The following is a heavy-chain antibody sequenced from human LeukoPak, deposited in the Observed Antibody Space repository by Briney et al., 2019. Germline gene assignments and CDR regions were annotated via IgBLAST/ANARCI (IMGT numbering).Heavy chain of an antibody. D-gene: IGHD6-13*01. CDR3: ARDREAAAGLVPDEYYYYYGMDV. CDR2: INPNSGGT. V-gene: IGHV1-2*04. J-gene: IGHJ6*02. Sequence: ASVKVSCKASGYTFTGYYMHWVRQAPGQGLEWMGWINPNSGGTNYAQKFQGWVTMTRDTSISTAYMELSRLRSDDTAVYYCARDREAAAGLVPDEYYYYYGMDVWGQGTTVTVSS. CDR1: GYTFTGYY.